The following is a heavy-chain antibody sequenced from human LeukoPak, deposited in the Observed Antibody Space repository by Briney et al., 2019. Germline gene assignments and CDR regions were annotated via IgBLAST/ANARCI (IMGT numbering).Heavy chain of an antibody. D-gene: IGHD2-2*02. CDR3: AKGSLLGTYCSSTSCYSDY. Sequence: PGGSLRLSCAASGFTFSSYSMNWVRQAPGKGLEWLSYISSSSETIYYADSVKGRFTISRDNAKNSLYLQMNSLRAEDTAVYYCAKGSLLGTYCSSTSCYSDYWGQGTLVTVSS. V-gene: IGHV3-48*04. J-gene: IGHJ4*02. CDR2: ISSSSETI. CDR1: GFTFSSYS.